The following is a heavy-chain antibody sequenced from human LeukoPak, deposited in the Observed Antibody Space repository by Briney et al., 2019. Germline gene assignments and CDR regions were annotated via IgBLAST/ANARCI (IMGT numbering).Heavy chain of an antibody. D-gene: IGHD3-22*01. CDR2: ISGSGGST. V-gene: IGHV3-23*01. J-gene: IGHJ3*02. Sequence: GGSLRLSCAASGFTFSSYAMSWVRQAPGKGLEWVSAISGSGGSTYYADSVKGRFTISRDNSKNTLYLQMNSLRAEDTAVYYCAKISYYHDSSGPRPDAFDIWGQGTMVTVSS. CDR3: AKISYYHDSSGPRPDAFDI. CDR1: GFTFSSYA.